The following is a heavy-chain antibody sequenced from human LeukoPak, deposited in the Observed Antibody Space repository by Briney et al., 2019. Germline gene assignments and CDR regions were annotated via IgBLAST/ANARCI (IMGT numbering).Heavy chain of an antibody. CDR3: ARANDFWSGYYQRHFDY. J-gene: IGHJ4*02. Sequence: GGSLRLSCAASGFTFSSYAMSWVRQAPGKGLEWVSAISGSGGSTYYADSVKGRFTISRDNAKNSLYLQMNSLRAEDTAVYYCARANDFWSGYYQRHFDYWGQGTLVTVSS. V-gene: IGHV3-23*01. D-gene: IGHD3-3*01. CDR2: ISGSGGST. CDR1: GFTFSSYA.